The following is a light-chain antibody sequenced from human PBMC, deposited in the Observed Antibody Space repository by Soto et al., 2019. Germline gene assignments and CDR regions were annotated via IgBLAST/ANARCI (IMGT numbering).Light chain of an antibody. CDR1: SSDVGGYNY. V-gene: IGLV2-14*01. J-gene: IGLJ2*01. CDR2: DVS. Sequence: QPVLTQPASVSGSPGQSITISCTGTSSDVGGYNYVSWYQQHPGKAPKLMIYDVSNRPSGVSNRFSGSKSANTASPTISGLQAEDEADYYCSSYTGSSTYVVFGGGTKLTVL. CDR3: SSYTGSSTYVV.